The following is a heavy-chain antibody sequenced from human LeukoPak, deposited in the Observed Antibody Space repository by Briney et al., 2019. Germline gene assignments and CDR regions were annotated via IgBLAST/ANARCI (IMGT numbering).Heavy chain of an antibody. D-gene: IGHD2-15*01. CDR2: INHSGST. Sequence: SETLSLTCAVYGGSFSGYYWSWIRQPPGKGLECIGEINHSGSTNYNPSLKSRVTISVDTSKNQFSLKLSSVTAADTAVYYCARGDLGYCSGGSCYGDWFDPWGQGTLVTVSS. CDR1: GGSFSGYY. J-gene: IGHJ5*02. CDR3: ARGDLGYCSGGSCYGDWFDP. V-gene: IGHV4-34*01.